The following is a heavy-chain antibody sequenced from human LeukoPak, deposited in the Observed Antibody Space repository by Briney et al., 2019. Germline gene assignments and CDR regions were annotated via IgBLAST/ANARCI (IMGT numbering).Heavy chain of an antibody. CDR3: ARATYRTVYYFDY. CDR2: IYPGDSDT. Sequence: GESLKISCKGSGYSFTSYWIGWVRQMPGKGLECMGIIYPGDSDTRYSPSFQGQVTISADKSISTAYLQWSSLKASDTAMYYCARATYRTVYYFDYWGQGTLVTVSS. V-gene: IGHV5-51*01. CDR1: GYSFTSYW. J-gene: IGHJ4*02. D-gene: IGHD4-17*01.